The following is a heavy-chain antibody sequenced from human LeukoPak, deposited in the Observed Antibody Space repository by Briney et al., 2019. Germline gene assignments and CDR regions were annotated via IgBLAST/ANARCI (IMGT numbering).Heavy chain of an antibody. V-gene: IGHV4-38-2*02. CDR1: GYSISSGYY. Sequence: SETLSLTCTVSGYSISSGYYWGWIRQPPGKGLEWIGRIYTSGSTNYNPSLKSRVTISLDMSKNQFSLKLMSVTAADTAVYYCASDTYDIGAYHDWGQGILVTVSS. CDR2: IYTSGST. CDR3: ASDTYDIGAYHD. D-gene: IGHD3-22*01. J-gene: IGHJ4*02.